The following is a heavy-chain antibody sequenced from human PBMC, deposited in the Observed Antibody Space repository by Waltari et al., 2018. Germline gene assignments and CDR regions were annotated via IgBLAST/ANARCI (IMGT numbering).Heavy chain of an antibody. CDR3: ARDSSGYSSGWPYYFDY. CDR1: GGPISSHY. V-gene: IGHV4-59*11. Sequence: QVQLQESGPGLVKPSETLSLTCTVSGGPISSHYWSWIRQPPGKGLEWIGYIYYSVSTNYNPSLKSRVTISVDTSKNQISLKLSSVTAADTAVYYCARDSSGYSSGWPYYFDYWGQGTLVTVSS. J-gene: IGHJ4*02. CDR2: IYYSVST. D-gene: IGHD6-19*01.